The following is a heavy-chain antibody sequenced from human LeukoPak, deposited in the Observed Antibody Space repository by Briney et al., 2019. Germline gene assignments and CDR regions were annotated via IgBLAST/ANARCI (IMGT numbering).Heavy chain of an antibody. CDR2: MNPNSGNT. CDR1: GYTFTSYD. V-gene: IGHV1-8*01. J-gene: IGHJ4*02. D-gene: IGHD6-13*01. Sequence: KXSCKASGYTFTSYDINWVRQATGQGLEWMGWMNPNSGNTGYALKFQGRVTMTRNTSISTAYMELSSLRSEDTAVYYCARSLRAAALDYWGQGTLVTVSS. CDR3: ARSLRAAALDY.